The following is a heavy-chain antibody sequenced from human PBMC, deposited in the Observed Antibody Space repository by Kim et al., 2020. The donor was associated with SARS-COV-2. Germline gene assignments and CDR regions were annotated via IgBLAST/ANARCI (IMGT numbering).Heavy chain of an antibody. J-gene: IGHJ4*02. CDR3: ARDGGCSSTSCYEGY. V-gene: IGHV3-66*01. Sequence: SVKGRLTTSRDNYKNTLYLQMNSLSAEDTAVYYCARDGGCSSTSCYEGYWGQRTLVTVSS. D-gene: IGHD2-2*01.